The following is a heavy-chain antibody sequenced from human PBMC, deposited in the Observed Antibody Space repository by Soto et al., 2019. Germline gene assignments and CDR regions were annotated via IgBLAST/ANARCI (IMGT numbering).Heavy chain of an antibody. J-gene: IGHJ5*02. V-gene: IGHV1-3*01. CDR2: INAANGDT. CDR1: GYMFTNHA. CDR3: AKSGASSPGNWFEA. D-gene: IGHD6-13*01. Sequence: ASVKVSCKASGYMFTNHAIHWVRQAPGQRLEWLGWINAANGDTAYSVKFQGRVTITRDTSATTAYMDLSSLNSEDTAVYYCAKSGASSPGNWFEAWGQGTLVTVSS.